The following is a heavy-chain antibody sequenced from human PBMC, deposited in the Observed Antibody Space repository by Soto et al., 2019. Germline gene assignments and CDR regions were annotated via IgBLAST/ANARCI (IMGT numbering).Heavy chain of an antibody. Sequence: QVQLQQWGAGLLKPSETLSLTCAVFGGSVNSGNYYWSWIRQPPGKGLEWIGEMSHSGGTHFNPSLKSRSPVSVDTSKNQFSLKRSSVTAADTALYYCARVERGTATTVVDAFDIWGPGTMVTVSS. J-gene: IGHJ3*02. CDR1: GGSVNSGNYY. V-gene: IGHV4-34*01. CDR3: ARVERGTATTVVDAFDI. CDR2: MSHSGGT. D-gene: IGHD1-1*01.